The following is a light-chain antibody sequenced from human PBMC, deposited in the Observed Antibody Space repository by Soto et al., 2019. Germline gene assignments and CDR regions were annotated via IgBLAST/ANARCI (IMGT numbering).Light chain of an antibody. Sequence: EIVLTQSPATLSLSPGNRATLSCRASQSVSGYLAWYQQKPGQAPRLLIYDASNRATGIPARFXXXXXXXXXXXXXXXXEPEDFAXXYCQQXSNWPSTFGGGTKVE. CDR1: QSVSGY. CDR2: DAS. V-gene: IGKV3-11*01. CDR3: QQXSNWPST. J-gene: IGKJ4*01.